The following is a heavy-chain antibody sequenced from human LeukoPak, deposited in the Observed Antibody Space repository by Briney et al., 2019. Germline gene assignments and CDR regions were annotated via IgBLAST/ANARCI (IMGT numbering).Heavy chain of an antibody. Sequence: GASVKLSCKASGYTFTSYGISWVRQAPGQGLEWMGGISAYNGNTNYAQKLQGRVTMTTDTSTSTAYMELRSLRSDDTAVYYCARVLGYCSGGSCDFDYWGQGTLVTVSS. CDR3: ARVLGYCSGGSCDFDY. CDR1: GYTFTSYG. J-gene: IGHJ4*02. D-gene: IGHD2-15*01. V-gene: IGHV1-18*01. CDR2: ISAYNGNT.